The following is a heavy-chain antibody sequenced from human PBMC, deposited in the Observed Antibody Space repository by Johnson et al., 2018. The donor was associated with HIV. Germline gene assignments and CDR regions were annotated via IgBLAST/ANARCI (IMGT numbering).Heavy chain of an antibody. CDR2: ISGSGGST. V-gene: IGHV3-23*04. J-gene: IGHJ3*02. CDR1: GFTFSSYA. CDR3: ARAPQYNFWSGGPGAFDI. D-gene: IGHD3-3*01. Sequence: VQLVESGGGLVKPGGSLRLSCAASGFTFSSYAMSWVRQAPGKGLEWVSAISGSGGSTYYADSVKGRFTISRDNSKNTLYLQMNSLRAEDTAVYYCARAPQYNFWSGGPGAFDIWGQGTMVTVSS.